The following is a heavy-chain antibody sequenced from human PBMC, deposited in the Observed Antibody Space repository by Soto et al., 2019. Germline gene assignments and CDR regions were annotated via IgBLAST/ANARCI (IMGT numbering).Heavy chain of an antibody. CDR3: CRKAGSGYDYQFDY. D-gene: IGHD5-12*01. CDR2: IGNKANSYAT. Sequence: GGSLRLSCAASGFTFSGSAMHWVRQASGKGLEWVGRIGNKANSYATAYAASVKGRFTISRDDSENTAYLLMNSLKTEDTAVYYCCRKAGSGYDYQFDYWGQGTLVTVSS. J-gene: IGHJ4*02. CDR1: GFTFSGSA. V-gene: IGHV3-73*01.